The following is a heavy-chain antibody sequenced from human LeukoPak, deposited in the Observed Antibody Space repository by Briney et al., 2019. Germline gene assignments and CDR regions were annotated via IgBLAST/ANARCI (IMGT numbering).Heavy chain of an antibody. J-gene: IGHJ6*02. V-gene: IGHV1-3*01. CDR3: ARGDNPGYYYGMDV. CDR1: GYTFTSYA. Sequence: GASVKVSCKASGYTFTSYAMHWVRQAPGQRLEWMGWINAGNGNTKYSQKFQGRVTITRDTSASTAYMELSSLRSEDTAVYYCARGDNPGYYYGMDVWGQGTTVTVSS. D-gene: IGHD3-9*01. CDR2: INAGNGNT.